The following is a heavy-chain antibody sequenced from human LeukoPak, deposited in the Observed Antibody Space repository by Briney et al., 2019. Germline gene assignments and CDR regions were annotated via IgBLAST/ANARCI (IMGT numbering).Heavy chain of an antibody. D-gene: IGHD5-18*01. Sequence: GGSLRLSCAASGFSFSSYGMLWVRQAPGKGLEWVAVIWYDGSNKYYADSVKGRFTISRDNAKNSLYLQMNSLRAEDTAVYYCARGDDGYNYWVVDYWGQGTLVTVSS. CDR3: ARGDDGYNYWVVDY. CDR1: GFSFSSYG. J-gene: IGHJ4*02. CDR2: IWYDGSNK. V-gene: IGHV3-33*01.